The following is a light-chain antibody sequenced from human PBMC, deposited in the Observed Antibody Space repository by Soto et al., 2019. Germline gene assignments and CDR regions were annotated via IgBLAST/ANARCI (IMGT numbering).Light chain of an antibody. CDR3: CSYAGTYTGV. CDR1: SSNIGAGYD. J-gene: IGLJ1*01. Sequence: QSVLTQPPSVSGAPGQRVTISCTGSSSNIGAGYDVHWYQQRPGTAPKLLIFGNTNRPSGVPDRFSGSKSGNTASLTISGLQAEDEADYYCCSYAGTYTGVFGTGTKVTVL. V-gene: IGLV1-40*01. CDR2: GNT.